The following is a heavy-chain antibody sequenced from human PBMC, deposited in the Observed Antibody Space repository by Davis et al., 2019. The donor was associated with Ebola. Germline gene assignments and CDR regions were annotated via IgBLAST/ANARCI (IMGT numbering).Heavy chain of an antibody. CDR2: VSGRATTI. CDR3: AKEEADCGGDCYGYFDS. CDR1: GFTFNKYA. D-gene: IGHD2-21*02. Sequence: GESLKISCAASGFTFNKYAMSWVRQAPGTGLEWVSVVSGRATTIYYADSVKGRFTISRDNSKNTLYLQMNSLRAEDTALYYCAKEEADCGGDCYGYFDSWGQGTLVTVSS. V-gene: IGHV3-23*01. J-gene: IGHJ4*02.